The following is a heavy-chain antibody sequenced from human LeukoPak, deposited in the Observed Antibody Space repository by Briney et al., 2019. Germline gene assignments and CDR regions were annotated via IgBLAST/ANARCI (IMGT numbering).Heavy chain of an antibody. CDR3: TRRAKDDSSGYYST. CDR1: GFTLSGSA. Sequence: GGSLRLSCAASGFTLSGSAMHWVRQSSGKGLEWVGRIRSKVNTYATAYAASVKGRFTISRDDSKNTVYLQMNSLKTEDTAVYYCTRRAKDDSSGYYSTWGQGTLVTVSS. D-gene: IGHD3-22*01. CDR2: IRSKVNTYAT. V-gene: IGHV3-73*01. J-gene: IGHJ5*02.